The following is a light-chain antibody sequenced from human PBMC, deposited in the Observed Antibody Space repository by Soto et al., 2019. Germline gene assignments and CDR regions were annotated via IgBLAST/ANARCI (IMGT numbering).Light chain of an antibody. CDR2: DAS. CDR1: QSISNW. J-gene: IGKJ1*01. CDR3: QQYNSYWT. V-gene: IGKV1-5*01. Sequence: DIQMTQSPSTLSASVGARVSITCRASQSISNWLAWYQQKPGKAPKLLIYDASSLESGVPSRFSGSRSGTEFTLTISSLQPDDFATYYCQQYNSYWTFGQGTKVDIK.